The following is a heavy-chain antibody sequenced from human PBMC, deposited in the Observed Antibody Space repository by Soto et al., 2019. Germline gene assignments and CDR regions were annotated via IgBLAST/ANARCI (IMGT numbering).Heavy chain of an antibody. CDR2: IYPGESDT. CDR1: GYSFTSYW. Sequence: GESLKISCKGSGYSFTSYWIGWVRQMPGKGLEWMGIIYPGESDTRNSPSFQGQGTISADKSISTAYLQWSSLKASDTAMYYCARQPDCSSTSCKYYYYYGMDVWGQGTTVTVS. CDR3: ARQPDCSSTSCKYYYYYGMDV. D-gene: IGHD2-2*01. J-gene: IGHJ6*02. V-gene: IGHV5-51*01.